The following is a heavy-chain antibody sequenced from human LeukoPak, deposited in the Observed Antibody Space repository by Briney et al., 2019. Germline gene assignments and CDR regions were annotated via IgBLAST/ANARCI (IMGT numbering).Heavy chain of an antibody. V-gene: IGHV3-53*01. D-gene: IGHD3-9*01. CDR2: IYSGGST. J-gene: IGHJ6*02. CDR1: GFTVSSNY. CDR3: ARESVDILTGYPYYYGMDV. Sequence: GGSLRLSCAASGFTVSSNYMSWVRQAPGKGLEWVSVIYSGGSTYYADSVKGRFTISRDNSKNTLYLQMNSLRAEDTAVYYCARESVDILTGYPYYYGMDVWGQGTTVTVSS.